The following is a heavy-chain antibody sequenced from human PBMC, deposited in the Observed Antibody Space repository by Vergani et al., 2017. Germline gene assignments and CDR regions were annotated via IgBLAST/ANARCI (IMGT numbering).Heavy chain of an antibody. V-gene: IGHV3-11*04. CDR2: MSSGDSI. CDR1: GFTFSDHY. J-gene: IGHJ1*01. D-gene: IGHD6-19*01. Sequence: QVQLVESGGGLVKPGGSLRLSCAASGFTFSDHYMRWVRQAPGKGLEWISYMSSGDSIYYADSVKGRFTVSRDNTKNTLYLHMNSLRTEDTAVYYCATKSCDTRGCQIGYFREWGQGTLVTVSS. CDR3: ATKSCDTRGCQIGYFRE.